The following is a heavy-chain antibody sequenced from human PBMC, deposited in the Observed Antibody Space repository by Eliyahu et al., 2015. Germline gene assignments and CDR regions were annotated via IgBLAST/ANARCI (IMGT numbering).Heavy chain of an antibody. V-gene: IGHV1-46*01. Sequence: QVRLVQSGAEVKKPGTSVKVSCKASGYTFTIYHXHWVRQAPGQGLEWMGVISPSDGSTTYAQRFQGRATLTRDTSTSTVYMELSNLRSEDTAVYYCARDFKSIREYGVYLDNGDYWGQGTLITVSS. CDR3: ARDFKSIREYGVYLDNGDY. J-gene: IGHJ4*02. CDR2: ISPSDGST. D-gene: IGHD2-8*01. CDR1: GYTFTIYH.